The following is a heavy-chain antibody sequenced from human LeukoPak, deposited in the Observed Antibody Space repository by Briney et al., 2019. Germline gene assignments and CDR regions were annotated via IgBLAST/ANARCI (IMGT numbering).Heavy chain of an antibody. CDR2: ISYDGSNK. Sequence: GGSLRLSCAASGFTFSTFAMHWVHQAPGKGLEWLAVISYDGSNKYYADSVKGRFTISRDNSRNTLYLQMNSLRAEDTTVYYCARALGIAARGGYFDLWGRGTLVTVSS. J-gene: IGHJ2*01. D-gene: IGHD6-13*01. CDR3: ARALGIAARGGYFDL. V-gene: IGHV3-30*01. CDR1: GFTFSTFA.